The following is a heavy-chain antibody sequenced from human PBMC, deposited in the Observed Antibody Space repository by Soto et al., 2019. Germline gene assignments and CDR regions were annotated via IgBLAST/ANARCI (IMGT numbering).Heavy chain of an antibody. CDR3: TRESSGYDLYYGMDV. J-gene: IGHJ6*02. V-gene: IGHV3-49*04. D-gene: IGHD5-12*01. CDR2: IRSKAYGGTT. Sequence: GGSLRLSCAASGFTFGDYAMSWVRQSPGKGLEWVAFIRSKAYGGTTEYAASVKGRFTISRDDSNNIAYLQMNSLKTEDTAVYYCTRESSGYDLYYGMDVWGQGTTVTVSS. CDR1: GFTFGDYA.